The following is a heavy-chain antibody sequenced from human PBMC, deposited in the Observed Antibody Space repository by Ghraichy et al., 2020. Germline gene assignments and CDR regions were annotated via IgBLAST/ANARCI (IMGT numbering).Heavy chain of an antibody. V-gene: IGHV4-39*01. CDR2: IYYSGST. CDR1: GGSISSSSYY. Sequence: SETLSLTCTVSGGSISSSSYYWGWIRQPPGKGLEWIGSIYYSGSTYHNPSLKSRVTISVDTSKNQFSLKLSSVTAADTAVYYCARRAEGYDFWSGVNFWFDPWGQGTLVTVSS. CDR3: ARRAEGYDFWSGVNFWFDP. J-gene: IGHJ5*02. D-gene: IGHD3-3*01.